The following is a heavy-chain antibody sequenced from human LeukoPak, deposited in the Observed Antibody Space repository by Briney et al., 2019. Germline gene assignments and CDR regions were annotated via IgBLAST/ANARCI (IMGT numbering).Heavy chain of an antibody. D-gene: IGHD3-22*01. CDR2: IVVGSGNT. CDR1: GFTVISSA. CDR3: AADPSYSSGYRYYFDY. J-gene: IGHJ4*02. Sequence: SVKVSCKTSGFTVISSAVQWVRQARGQRLEWIGWIVVGSGNTNYAQKFQERVTITRDMSTSTAYMELSSMRSEDTAVYYCAADPSYSSGYRYYFDYWGQGPLVTVSS. V-gene: IGHV1-58*01.